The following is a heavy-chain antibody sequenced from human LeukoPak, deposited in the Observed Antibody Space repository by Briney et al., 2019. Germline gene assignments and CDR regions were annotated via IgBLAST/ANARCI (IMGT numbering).Heavy chain of an antibody. V-gene: IGHV4-4*07. CDR3: ADDYGD. J-gene: IGHJ4*02. D-gene: IGHD4-17*01. Sequence: PSETLSLTCSVSGVSVSSYYWSWIRQPAGKGLEWIGRIYPSGTTHYNPSLKSRVTMSVDTSKSQFSLKVTSVTAADTAVYYCADDYGDWGQGTLVTVSS. CDR1: GVSVSSYY. CDR2: IYPSGTT.